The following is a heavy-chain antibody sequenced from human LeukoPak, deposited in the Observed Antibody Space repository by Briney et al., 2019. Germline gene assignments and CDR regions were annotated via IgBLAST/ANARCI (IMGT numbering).Heavy chain of an antibody. CDR1: GFTFSSYE. V-gene: IGHV3-48*03. Sequence: GGSLRLSCAASGFTFSSYEMNWVRQAPRKGLEWVSYISSSGSTIYYADSVKGRFTISRDNAKNSLYLQMNSLRAEDTAVYYCARSPRGYSDYWGQGTLVTVSS. CDR3: ARSPRGYSDY. J-gene: IGHJ4*02. CDR2: ISSSGSTI.